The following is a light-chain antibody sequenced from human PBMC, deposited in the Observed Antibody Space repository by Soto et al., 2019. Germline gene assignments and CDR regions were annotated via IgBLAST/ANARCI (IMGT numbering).Light chain of an antibody. V-gene: IGLV2-14*03. CDR2: DVS. CDR1: SSDVGAHHS. J-gene: IGLJ3*02. Sequence: QSALTQPASVSGSPGQSFTISCTGTSSDVGAHHSVSWYQQHPGKAPKLIIFDVSNRPSGVSNRFSGSKSGNTASLTISGIHAEDDADYYCSSFTDTGTVMFGGGTKLTVL. CDR3: SSFTDTGTVM.